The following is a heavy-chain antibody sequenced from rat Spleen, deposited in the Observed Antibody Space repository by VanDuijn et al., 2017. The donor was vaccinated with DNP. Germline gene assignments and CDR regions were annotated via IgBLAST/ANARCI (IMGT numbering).Heavy chain of an antibody. Sequence: EVQLVESGGGLVQPGRSLKLSCTVSGITFSAYYMAWVRQAPAKGLEWVATISYNGGTPYYRDSVKGRFTISRDNAQSTLYLQMDSLRSEDTATYYCARHRTIMPYYYAMDAWGQGASVTVSS. CDR3: ARHRTIMPYYYAMDA. D-gene: IGHD1-12*01. CDR1: GITFSAYY. J-gene: IGHJ4*01. CDR2: ISYNGGTP. V-gene: IGHV5-7*01.